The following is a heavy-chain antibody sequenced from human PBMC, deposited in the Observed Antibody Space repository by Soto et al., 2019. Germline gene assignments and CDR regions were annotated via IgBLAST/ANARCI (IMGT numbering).Heavy chain of an antibody. V-gene: IGHV1-69*06. Sequence: QVQLVQSGAEVKKPGSSVKVSCKASGGTFSSYAISWVRQAPGQGLEWMGGIIPIFGTANYAQKFQGRVTITADKSTSTAYMELSSLRSEDTAVYYFAAYHFDLGYPKYYFDYWGQGTLVTVSS. CDR2: IIPIFGTA. J-gene: IGHJ4*02. D-gene: IGHD3-9*01. CDR1: GGTFSSYA. CDR3: AAYHFDLGYPKYYFDY.